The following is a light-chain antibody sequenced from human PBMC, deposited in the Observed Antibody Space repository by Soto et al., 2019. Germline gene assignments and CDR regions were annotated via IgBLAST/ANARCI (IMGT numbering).Light chain of an antibody. V-gene: IGLV4-69*01. CDR1: SGHSSNA. Sequence: QLVLTQSPSASASLGASVKLTCTLSSGHSSNAIAWHQQQPEKGPRYLMKLNSDGSHSKGDGIPDRFSGSRSGAERYLTISSLQSEDEADYYCQTWGTGIHVVFGGGTKLTVL. J-gene: IGLJ2*01. CDR3: QTWGTGIHVV. CDR2: LNSDGSH.